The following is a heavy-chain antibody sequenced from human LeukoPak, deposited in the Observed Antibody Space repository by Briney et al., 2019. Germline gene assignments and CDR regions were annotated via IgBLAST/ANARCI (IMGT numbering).Heavy chain of an antibody. J-gene: IGHJ4*02. Sequence: AGGSLRLSCAASGFTFSSYAMSWVRQAPGKGLEWVSAISGSGGSTYYADSVKGRFTISRDNSKNTLYLQMNSLRAEDTAVYYCAKAKFYGSGSYLYYFDYWGQGTLVTVSS. CDR2: ISGSGGST. V-gene: IGHV3-23*01. CDR1: GFTFSSYA. CDR3: AKAKFYGSGSYLYYFDY. D-gene: IGHD3-10*01.